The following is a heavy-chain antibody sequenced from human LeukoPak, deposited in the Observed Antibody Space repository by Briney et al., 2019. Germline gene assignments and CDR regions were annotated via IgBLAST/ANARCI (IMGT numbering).Heavy chain of an antibody. CDR1: GFTFSSYA. J-gene: IGHJ4*02. CDR2: ISGDGGHT. V-gene: IGHV3-23*01. Sequence: PGGSLRLSCAASGFTFSSYAMSWVRQAPGKGLEWVSAISGDGGHTYYTDSLKGRFTISRDNSKNTLYLQMYSLRAEDTAVYYCAKYRGFGDSYDSWGQGTLVTVSS. D-gene: IGHD3-10*01. CDR3: AKYRGFGDSYDS.